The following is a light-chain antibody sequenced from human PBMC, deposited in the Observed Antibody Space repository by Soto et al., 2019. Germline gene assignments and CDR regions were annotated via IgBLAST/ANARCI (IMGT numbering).Light chain of an antibody. V-gene: IGLV4-69*01. CDR3: QTWGTGIQGSWV. CDR2: LNSDGSH. CDR1: SGHSSYA. Sequence: QAVLTQSPSASASLGASVKLTCTLSSGHSSYAIAWHQQQPEKGPRYLMKLNSDGSHSKGDGIPDRFSGSSSGAERYLTISSLQSEDEADYYCQTWGTGIQGSWVFGGGTQLTVL. J-gene: IGLJ3*02.